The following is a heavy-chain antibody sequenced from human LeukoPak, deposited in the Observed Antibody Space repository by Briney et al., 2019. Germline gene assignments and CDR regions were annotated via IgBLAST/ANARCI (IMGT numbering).Heavy chain of an antibody. V-gene: IGHV3-7*01. D-gene: IGHD2-21*01. J-gene: IGHJ3*02. Sequence: GGSLRLSCAASGFSFSRYWMTWVRQAPGKGLEWVANTREDGGERYYVDSVKGRFTISRDNAKNSLYLRINSLRVEDTAVYYCARVARLGDAFDIWGQGTMVTVSS. CDR3: ARVARLGDAFDI. CDR2: TREDGGER. CDR1: GFSFSRYW.